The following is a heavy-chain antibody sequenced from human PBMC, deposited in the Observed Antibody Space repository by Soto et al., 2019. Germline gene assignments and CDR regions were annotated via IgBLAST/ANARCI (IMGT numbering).Heavy chain of an antibody. D-gene: IGHD3-16*01. CDR2: TYYRSKWYI. CDR1: GDSVSGNRAA. V-gene: IGHV6-1*01. J-gene: IGHJ6*03. Sequence: PSQTLSLTCVISGDSVSGNRAAWNWIRQSPSRGLEWLGRTYYRSKWYIEYAPSVTGRMTINPDTSKNQFSLQLNSVTPEDTAAYYCATGMFIWGHHYYRDVWGLGTPGTVSS. CDR3: ATGMFIWGHHYYRDV.